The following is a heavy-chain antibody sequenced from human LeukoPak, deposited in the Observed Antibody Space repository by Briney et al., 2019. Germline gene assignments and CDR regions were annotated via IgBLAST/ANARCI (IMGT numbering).Heavy chain of an antibody. V-gene: IGHV1-2*02. CDR3: TREDW. Sequence: ASVRVSCKASGYTFTGHYIFWVPQAPGQGLEWMGWINPNSGATNYAQKFQGKVTMTRDTSINTAYMELSSLILDDTAVYFCTREDWWGQGTPVTVSS. CDR1: GYTFTGHY. CDR2: INPNSGAT. D-gene: IGHD3/OR15-3a*01. J-gene: IGHJ4*02.